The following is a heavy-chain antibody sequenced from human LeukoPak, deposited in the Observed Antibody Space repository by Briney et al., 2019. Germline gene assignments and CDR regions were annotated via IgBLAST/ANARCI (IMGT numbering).Heavy chain of an antibody. CDR1: GGSFSGYY. D-gene: IGHD3-9*01. V-gene: IGHV4-34*01. CDR3: ARRIWYHDILTAYNV. J-gene: IGHJ4*02. CDR2: INHSGST. Sequence: SETLSLTCAVYGGSFSGYYWSWIRQPPGKGLEWIGEINHSGSTNYNPSLKSRVTISVDTSKNQFSLNLSSVTAADTAVYYCARRIWYHDILTAYNVWGQGTPVTVSS.